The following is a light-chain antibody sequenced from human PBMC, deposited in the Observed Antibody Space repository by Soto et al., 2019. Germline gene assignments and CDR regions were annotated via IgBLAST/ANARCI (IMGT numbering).Light chain of an antibody. CDR2: DAS. CDR1: QNVSSY. V-gene: IGKV3-11*01. J-gene: IGKJ2*01. CDR3: QQRSNWPKYT. Sequence: EIVLTQSPASLSLSPGERATLSCRASQNVSSYLAWYQQKPGQAPRLLIYDASNRATGIPARFSGSGSGTDFTLTISSLEPEDFAVYYCQQRSNWPKYTFGQGTKLEIK.